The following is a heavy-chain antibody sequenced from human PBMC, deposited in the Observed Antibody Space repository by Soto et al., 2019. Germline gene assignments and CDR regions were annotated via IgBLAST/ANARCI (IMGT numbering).Heavy chain of an antibody. J-gene: IGHJ4*02. Sequence: GPTLVNPKQTLTLACTFCGFSLSTSGVGVGWIRQPPGKALEWLALIYWNDDKRYSPSLKSRLTITKDTSKNQVVLTMTNMDPVDTATYYCAHGPLIITTPKIKGFDYWGQGTLVTVSS. V-gene: IGHV2-5*01. D-gene: IGHD3-10*01. CDR1: GFSLSTSGVG. CDR3: AHGPLIITTPKIKGFDY. CDR2: IYWNDDK.